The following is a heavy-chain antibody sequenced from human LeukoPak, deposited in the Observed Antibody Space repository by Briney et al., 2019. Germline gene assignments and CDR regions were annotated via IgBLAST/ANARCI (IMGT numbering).Heavy chain of an antibody. CDR2: ITSGGDYI. V-gene: IGHV3-21*01. CDR1: GFTFNTFN. J-gene: IGHJ4*02. Sequence: GGSLGLSCAASGFTFNTFNMNWVRQAPGKGLEWVSSITSGGDYIYYADSVKGRFTTSRDNAKNSLSLQLNSLRVEDTAVYYCARGHYDVLAASYKWTPDYWGQGTLVTVSS. D-gene: IGHD3-9*01. CDR3: ARGHYDVLAASYKWTPDY.